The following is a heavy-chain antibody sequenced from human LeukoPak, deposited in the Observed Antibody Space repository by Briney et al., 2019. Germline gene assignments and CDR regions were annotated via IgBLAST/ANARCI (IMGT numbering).Heavy chain of an antibody. V-gene: IGHV4-39*01. CDR2: IYYSGST. D-gene: IGHD1-1*01. CDR3: ATPLGTDAFDI. J-gene: IGHJ3*02. CDR1: GSSISSNSYY. Sequence: PSETLSLTCTVSGSSISSNSYYWGWIRQPPGKGLEWIGSIYYSGSTYYNPSLKSRVTISVDTSKNQFSLKLSSVTAADTAVYYCATPLGTDAFDIWGQGTMVTVSS.